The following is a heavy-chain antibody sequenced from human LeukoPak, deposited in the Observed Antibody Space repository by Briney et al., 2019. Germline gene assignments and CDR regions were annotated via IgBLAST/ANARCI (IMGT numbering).Heavy chain of an antibody. J-gene: IGHJ4*02. CDR1: GGSISSYY. V-gene: IGHV4-59*01. CDR3: ARDREVGATGYYFDY. Sequence: SETLSLTCTVSGGSISSYYWSWIRQPPGKGLEWIGYIYYSGSTNYNPSLKSRVTISVDTSKNQFSLKLNSVTAADTAVYYCARDREVGATGYYFDYWGQGTLVTVSS. D-gene: IGHD1-26*01. CDR2: IYYSGST.